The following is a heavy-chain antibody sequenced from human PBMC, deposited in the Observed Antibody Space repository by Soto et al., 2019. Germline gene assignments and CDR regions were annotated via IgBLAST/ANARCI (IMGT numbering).Heavy chain of an antibody. J-gene: IGHJ3*02. CDR3: ENAIAARGEAQGAFDI. CDR2: ISGSGGST. D-gene: IGHD6-6*01. CDR1: GFTFSSYA. Sequence: GGSLRLSCSSSGFTFSSYAMSWVRQAPGKGLEWVSAISGSGGSTYYADSVKGRFTISRDNSKNTLYLQMNSLRAEDTAVYYCENAIAARGEAQGAFDIWGQGTMVTVSS. V-gene: IGHV3-23*01.